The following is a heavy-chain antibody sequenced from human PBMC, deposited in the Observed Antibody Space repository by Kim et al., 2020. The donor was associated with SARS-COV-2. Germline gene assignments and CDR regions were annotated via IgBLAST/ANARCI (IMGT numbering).Heavy chain of an antibody. Sequence: SETLSLTCTVSGGSISSSSYHWGWIRQPPGKGLEWIGCIYYSGSTYYNPSLKSRVTISVDTSKNQFSLKLSSVTAADTAVYYCARQFGPHSSGCDYWGQGTLVTVSS. CDR2: IYYSGST. D-gene: IGHD3-22*01. CDR3: ARQFGPHSSGCDY. CDR1: GGSISSSSYH. V-gene: IGHV4-39*01. J-gene: IGHJ4*02.